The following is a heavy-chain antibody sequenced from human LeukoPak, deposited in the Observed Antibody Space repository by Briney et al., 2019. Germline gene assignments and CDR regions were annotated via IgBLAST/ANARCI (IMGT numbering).Heavy chain of an antibody. CDR3: ARVMVGATSYFDY. D-gene: IGHD1-26*01. CDR1: GGSISSGDYY. J-gene: IGHJ4*02. V-gene: IGHV4-30-4*01. CDR2: IYYSGST. Sequence: PSETLSLTCTVSGGSISSGDYYWSWIRQPPGKGLEWIGYIYYSGSTYYNPSLKSRVTISVDTSKNQFSLKLSSVTAADTAVYYCARVMVGATSYFDYWGQGTLVTVSS.